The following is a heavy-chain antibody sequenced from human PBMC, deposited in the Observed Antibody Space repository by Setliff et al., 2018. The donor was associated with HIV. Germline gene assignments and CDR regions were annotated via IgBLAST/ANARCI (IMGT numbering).Heavy chain of an antibody. CDR1: GFTFSNYW. D-gene: IGHD2-8*01. J-gene: IGHJ4*02. Sequence: GESLKISCAASGFTFSNYWMHWVRQAPGKGLVWVSRIIGDGSSTNYADSVKGRFAISRNNAKKTLYLQMDSLRAEDAAVYYCARSGVPPHFDYWGQGALVTVSS. CDR2: IIGDGSST. CDR3: ARSGVPPHFDY. V-gene: IGHV3-74*01.